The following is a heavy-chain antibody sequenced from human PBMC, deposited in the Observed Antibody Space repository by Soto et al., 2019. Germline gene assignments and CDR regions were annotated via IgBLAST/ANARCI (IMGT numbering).Heavy chain of an antibody. CDR2: ISPYNGHT. CDR3: TRTNIVATTTDAFDI. D-gene: IGHD5-12*01. CDR1: GYIFTNYG. Sequence: QVQLVQSGAEVKKPGASVKVSCRASGYIFTNYGISWVRQAPGQGLEWMGWISPYNGHTKYAQKLQGRVTMTTDTFTSTVYMEMRSLRSDDAAMYYCTRTNIVATTTDAFDIWGQGTMLTVSS. V-gene: IGHV1-18*01. J-gene: IGHJ3*02.